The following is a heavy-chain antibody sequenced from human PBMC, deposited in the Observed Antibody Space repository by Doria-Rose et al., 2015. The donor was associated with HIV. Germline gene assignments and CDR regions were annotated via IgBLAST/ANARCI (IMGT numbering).Heavy chain of an antibody. CDR1: GVSLSSPGMG. D-gene: IGHD6-13*01. Sequence: QVQLVQSGPVLVKPTETLTLTCTVSGVSLSSPGMGVSWIRQPPGKALEWLANIFSDDERSYKTSLKSRITISRGSSKSQVVLTMTDMDPVDTATYYCARIKSSRWCHKCYFDFWGQGTLVIVAA. V-gene: IGHV2-26*01. CDR3: ARIKSSRWCHKCYFDF. CDR2: IFSDDER. J-gene: IGHJ4*02.